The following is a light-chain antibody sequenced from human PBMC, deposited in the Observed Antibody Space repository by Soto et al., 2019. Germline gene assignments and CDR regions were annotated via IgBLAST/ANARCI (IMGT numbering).Light chain of an antibody. CDR2: SAA. Sequence: DIQMTQSPYSLSASVGDRVTITCRASQTISSYLNWYQQKPGKAPNLLIYSAASLQSGVTSRFSGSGSGTDFTLTINSLQADDFGIYSCQQAYSSPRTFGQGTQVEIK. J-gene: IGKJ1*01. CDR3: QQAYSSPRT. V-gene: IGKV1-39*01. CDR1: QTISSY.